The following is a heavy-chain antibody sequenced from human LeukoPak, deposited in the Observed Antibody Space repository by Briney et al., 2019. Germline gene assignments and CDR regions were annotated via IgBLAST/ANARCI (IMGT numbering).Heavy chain of an antibody. V-gene: IGHV1-2*06. CDR2: ININSGGI. D-gene: IGHD3-3*01. CDR3: ARDRDGGVGTIDY. CDR1: GYTFIDYW. Sequence: ASVKVSCKASGYTFIDYWIHWVRQALGQGLEWMGRININSGGINYAEKFQGRVTMTRATSISTAYMELSRLRFDDTAVYYCARDRDGGVGTIDYWGQGTLVPVSS. J-gene: IGHJ4*02.